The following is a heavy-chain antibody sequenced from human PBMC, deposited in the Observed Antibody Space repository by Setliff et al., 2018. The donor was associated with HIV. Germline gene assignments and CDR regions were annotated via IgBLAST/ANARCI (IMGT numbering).Heavy chain of an antibody. J-gene: IGHJ3*02. CDR1: GDSISSGGYY. Sequence: PSETLSLTCTVSGDSISSGGYYWSWIRQPAGKGLEWIGRIYTSGSTNYNPSLKSRVTISVNTSKKQFSLKLSSVTAADTAVYYCARGQPQGGGTYWSAFDIWGRGTMVTVSS. CDR2: IYTSGST. CDR3: ARGQPQGGGTYWSAFDI. D-gene: IGHD1-26*01. V-gene: IGHV4-61*02.